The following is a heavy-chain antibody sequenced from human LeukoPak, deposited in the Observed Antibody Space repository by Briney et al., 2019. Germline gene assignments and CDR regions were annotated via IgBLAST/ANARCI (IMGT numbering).Heavy chain of an antibody. CDR2: VNSNSGGT. D-gene: IGHD2-15*01. CDR1: GYRISDYY. Sequence: GASVKVSCKASGYRISDYYMHWVRQAPGQGLEWVGWVNSNSGGTHCAQKFEGRVTMTRDTSISTAYMELSRLKSDDTALYYCARGYCSGGSCYHFDSWGQGTLVTVSS. CDR3: ARGYCSGGSCYHFDS. V-gene: IGHV1-2*02. J-gene: IGHJ4*02.